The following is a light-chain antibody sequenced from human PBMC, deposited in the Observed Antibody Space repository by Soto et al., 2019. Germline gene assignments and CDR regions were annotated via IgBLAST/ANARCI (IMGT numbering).Light chain of an antibody. V-gene: IGKV3-11*01. CDR3: QQRSNWLT. Sequence: EIVLTQSRTILSLSPGERAIVSCRASQSVSSYLAWYQQKRGQAPRLLIYDASNRATGIPARFSGSGSGTDFTLTISSLEPEDFPVYYCQQRSNWLTFGGGTKVEIK. J-gene: IGKJ4*01. CDR1: QSVSSY. CDR2: DAS.